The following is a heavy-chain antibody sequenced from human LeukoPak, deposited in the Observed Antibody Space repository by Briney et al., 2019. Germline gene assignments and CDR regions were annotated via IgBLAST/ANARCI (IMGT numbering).Heavy chain of an antibody. CDR3: ARDRGKWLRLDAFDI. J-gene: IGHJ3*02. Sequence: SSETLSLTCAVYGGSFSGYYWSWIRQPPGKGLEWIGEINHSGSTNYNPSLKSRVTISVDTSKNQFSLKLSSVTAADTAVYYCARDRGKWLRLDAFDIWGQGTMVTVSS. D-gene: IGHD5-12*01. V-gene: IGHV4-34*01. CDR2: INHSGST. CDR1: GGSFSGYY.